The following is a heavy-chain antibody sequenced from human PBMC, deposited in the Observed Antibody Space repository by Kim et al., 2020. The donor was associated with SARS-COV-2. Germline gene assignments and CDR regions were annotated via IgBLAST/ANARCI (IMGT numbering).Heavy chain of an antibody. Sequence: SETLSLTCAVYGGSFSNYYWSWIRQSPGKGLEWIGEINHSGSTNYNPSLKSRVTISVDTSKNQFSLKLSPVTAADTAVYYCARIEVFDFDYCGEGTLVT. V-gene: IGHV4-34*01. CDR3: ARIEVFDFDY. J-gene: IGHJ4*02. CDR2: INHSGST. CDR1: GGSFSNYY. D-gene: IGHD2-21*01.